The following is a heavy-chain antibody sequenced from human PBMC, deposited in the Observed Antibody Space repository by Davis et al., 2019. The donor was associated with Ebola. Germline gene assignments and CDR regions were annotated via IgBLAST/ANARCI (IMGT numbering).Heavy chain of an antibody. CDR1: GFTFSSYS. CDR3: ARGVVVPAATARYYYYGMDV. CDR2: ISSSSSYI. Sequence: GESLKISCAASGFTFSSYSMNWVRQAPGKGLEWVSSISSSSSYIYYADSVKGRFTISRDNAKNSLYLQMNSLRAEDTAVYYCARGVVVPAATARYYYYGMDVWGQGTAVTVSS. V-gene: IGHV3-21*01. D-gene: IGHD2-2*01. J-gene: IGHJ6*02.